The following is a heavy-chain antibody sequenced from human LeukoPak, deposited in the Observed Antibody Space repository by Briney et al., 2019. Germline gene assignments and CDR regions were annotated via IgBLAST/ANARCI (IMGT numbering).Heavy chain of an antibody. CDR1: GGSLTVFY. V-gene: IGHV4-34*01. CDR2: ISYLGSI. D-gene: IGHD3-16*01. Sequence: SETLSLLCAVHGGSLTVFYWSWIRQPPGKGLEWIGQISYLGSINCNTSLKNRVTLSVDTSLNQFSLRLSSMTAADTAVYFCARVLRYTFCFADYWGQGILDTVSS. CDR3: ARVLRYTFCFADY. J-gene: IGHJ4*02.